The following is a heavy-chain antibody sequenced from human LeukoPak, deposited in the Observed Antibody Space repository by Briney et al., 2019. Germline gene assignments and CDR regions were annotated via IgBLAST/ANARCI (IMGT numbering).Heavy chain of an antibody. V-gene: IGHV4-39*01. CDR2: IYYSGST. Sequence: SETLSLTCTVSGGSFSSYYWGWIRQPPGKGLEWIGSIYYSGSTYYNPSLKSRVTISVDTSKNQFSLKLSSVTAADTAVYYCARQSYSSGWSGVNWFDPWGQGTLVTVSS. J-gene: IGHJ5*02. D-gene: IGHD6-19*01. CDR1: GGSFSSYY. CDR3: ARQSYSSGWSGVNWFDP.